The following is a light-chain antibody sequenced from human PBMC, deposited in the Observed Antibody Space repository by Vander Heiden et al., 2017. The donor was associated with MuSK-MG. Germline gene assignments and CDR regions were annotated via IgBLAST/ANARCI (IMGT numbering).Light chain of an antibody. V-gene: IGKV3-20*01. CDR2: GAS. CDR1: QRVSSTY. Sequence: ELVFTRCPGTLSLSPGERATLSCRASQRVSSTYSDAHQQKAGQAPRLLIYGASIRATGLPDRFSGRASATDFSLTISMLTPEDFTVYYTQLDGGSPYTFGQGTRLEMK. J-gene: IGKJ2*01. CDR3: QLDGGSPYT.